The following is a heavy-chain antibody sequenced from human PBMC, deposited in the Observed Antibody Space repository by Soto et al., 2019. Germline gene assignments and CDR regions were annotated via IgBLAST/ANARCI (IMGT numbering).Heavy chain of an antibody. J-gene: IGHJ6*02. D-gene: IGHD1-26*01. CDR2: ISGTGGRT. V-gene: IGHV3-23*01. CDR1: GFTFANSA. Sequence: GGSLRLSCAASGFTFANSAMSWVRQAPGKGLEWVSTISGTGGRTNFANSVKGRFTISRDNSKNTLYLQMNTLRAEDTAVYYCSKGIPGSFGGGMDVWGQGTTVTVSS. CDR3: SKGIPGSFGGGMDV.